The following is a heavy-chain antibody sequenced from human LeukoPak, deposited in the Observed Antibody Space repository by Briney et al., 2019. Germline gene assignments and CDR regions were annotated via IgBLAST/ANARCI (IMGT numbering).Heavy chain of an antibody. CDR1: GDSISSDKW. J-gene: IGHJ4*02. CDR2: FHQSVST. Sequence: SGTLSLTCAVSGDSISSDKWWSWVRQPPGKGLEYIGEFHQSVSTNYNPSLKSRLTISVDKSKNQFSLKLSSVTAADTAVYYCACHSGWSGPSEWGQGTLVTVSS. CDR3: ACHSGWSGPSE. D-gene: IGHD6-19*01. V-gene: IGHV4-4*02.